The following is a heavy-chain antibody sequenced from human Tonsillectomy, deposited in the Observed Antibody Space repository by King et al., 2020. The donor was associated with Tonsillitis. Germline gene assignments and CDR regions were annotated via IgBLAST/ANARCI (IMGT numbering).Heavy chain of an antibody. CDR1: GFTFSSYW. J-gene: IGHJ6*02. CDR3: ARGDLGYPRYYYYGMDV. V-gene: IGHV3-7*01. Sequence: VQLVESGGGLVQPGGSLRLSCAASGFTFSSYWMTWVRQAPGKGLEWVANIKQDGSEKYYVDSVKGRFTISRDNAKNSLYLQMNSLRAEDTAVYYCARGDLGYPRYYYYGMDVWGQGTTVTVSS. D-gene: IGHD5-18*01. CDR2: IKQDGSEK.